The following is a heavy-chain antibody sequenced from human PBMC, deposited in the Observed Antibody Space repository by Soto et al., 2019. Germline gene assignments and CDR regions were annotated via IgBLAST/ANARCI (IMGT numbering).Heavy chain of an antibody. CDR1: GYTFTGYY. Sequence: ASVKVSCKASGYTFTGYYMHWVRQAPGQGLEWMGWINPNSGGTNYAQKFQGWVTMTRDTSISTAYMELSRLRSDDTAVYYCARADYYDSSGYASNAFDIWGQGTMVTVSS. V-gene: IGHV1-2*04. CDR2: INPNSGGT. CDR3: ARADYYDSSGYASNAFDI. D-gene: IGHD3-22*01. J-gene: IGHJ3*02.